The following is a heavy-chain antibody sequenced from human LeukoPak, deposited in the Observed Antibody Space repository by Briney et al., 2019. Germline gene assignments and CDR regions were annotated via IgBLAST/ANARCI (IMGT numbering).Heavy chain of an antibody. V-gene: IGHV4-4*07. J-gene: IGHJ3*02. Sequence: SETLSLTCTVSGPSVSSYYWSWIRQPAGRGLEWIGRIYTRGSTNYNPSLQSRVPMSVDSSKSQFSLRLTSVTAADTAIYYCARGRYCSATTCSGGDAFDIWGQGTVVTVSS. CDR2: IYTRGST. CDR3: ARGRYCSATTCSGGDAFDI. D-gene: IGHD2-8*02. CDR1: GPSVSSYY.